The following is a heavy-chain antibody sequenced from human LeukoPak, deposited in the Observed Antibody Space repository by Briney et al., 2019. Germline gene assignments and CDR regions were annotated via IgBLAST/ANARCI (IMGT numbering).Heavy chain of an antibody. J-gene: IGHJ3*02. CDR2: IYSGGST. D-gene: IGHD6-19*01. V-gene: IGHV3-66*01. Sequence: GGSLRLSCAASGFTVSSNYMSWVRQAPGKGLEWVSVIYSGGSTYYADSVKGRFTISRDNSKNTLYLQMNSLRAEDTAVYYCARDYSSGWYPGAAFDIWGQGTMVTVSS. CDR1: GFTVSSNY. CDR3: ARDYSSGWYPGAAFDI.